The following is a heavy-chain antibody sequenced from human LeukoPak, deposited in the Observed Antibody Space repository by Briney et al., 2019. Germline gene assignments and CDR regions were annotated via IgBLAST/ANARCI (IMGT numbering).Heavy chain of an antibody. CDR3: ARGYCSGGSCLYDY. D-gene: IGHD2-15*01. CDR2: IYTSGST. Sequence: SETLSLTCTVSGGSISSGSYYWSWIRQPAGKGLEWIGRIYTSGSTNYNPSLKSRVTISVDTSKNQFSLKLSSATAADTAVYYCARGYCSGGSCLYDYWGLGTLVTVSS. CDR1: GGSISSGSYY. J-gene: IGHJ4*02. V-gene: IGHV4-61*02.